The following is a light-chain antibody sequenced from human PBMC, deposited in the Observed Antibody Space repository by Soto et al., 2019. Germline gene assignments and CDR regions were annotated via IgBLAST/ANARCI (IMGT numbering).Light chain of an antibody. CDR1: QIILYSSSNKHY. CDR2: WAS. J-gene: IGKJ2*01. Sequence: DIVMTQSPDSLAVSLGERATINCKTSQIILYSSSNKHYLSWYQQKPGQPPKLLISWASTRESGVPDRFSGGGSGTDFTLTISSLEAEDVAVYYCQQYYSTPYTFGQGTRLEIK. V-gene: IGKV4-1*01. CDR3: QQYYSTPYT.